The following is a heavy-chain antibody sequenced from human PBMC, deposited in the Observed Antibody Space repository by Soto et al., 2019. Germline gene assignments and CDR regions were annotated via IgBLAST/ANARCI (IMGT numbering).Heavy chain of an antibody. CDR1: GYTFTGYY. J-gene: IGHJ6*02. CDR3: ARGIAAAAARGMDV. Sequence: ASVKVSCKASGYTFTGYYMHWVRQAPGQGLEWMGWINPNSGGTNYAQKFQGWVTMTRDTSISTAYMELSRLRSDDTALYYCARGIAAAAARGMDVWGQGTTVTVS. CDR2: INPNSGGT. V-gene: IGHV1-2*04. D-gene: IGHD6-13*01.